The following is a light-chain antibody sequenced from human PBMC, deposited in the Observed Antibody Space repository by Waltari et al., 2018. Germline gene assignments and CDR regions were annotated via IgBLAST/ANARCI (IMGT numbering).Light chain of an antibody. CDR2: MGS. Sequence: DIVMTQSPLSLPVTPGEPASISSRSSQSLLHNNGKNYLAWYLQKPGQSPQLLIYMGSNRASGVPDRFSGSGSGTDFTLKISRVEAEDVGVYYCMQSVQTRTFGQGTKLEIK. J-gene: IGKJ2*01. CDR3: MQSVQTRT. V-gene: IGKV2-28*01. CDR1: QSLLHNNGKNY.